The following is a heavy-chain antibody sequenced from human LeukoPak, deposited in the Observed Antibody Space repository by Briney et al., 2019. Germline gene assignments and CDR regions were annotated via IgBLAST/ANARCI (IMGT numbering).Heavy chain of an antibody. Sequence: GGSLRLSCAGSGFTFSSYAIHWVRQAPGKGLEYVSTISSKGDNIFCANSVKGRFTISRDNSKNTVYLQMGSLRAEAMAVYYCGRVRISAARGYMDVWGKGTTVTVSS. CDR1: GFTFSSYA. D-gene: IGHD6-13*01. J-gene: IGHJ6*04. CDR2: ISSKGDNI. V-gene: IGHV3-64*01. CDR3: GRVRISAARGYMDV.